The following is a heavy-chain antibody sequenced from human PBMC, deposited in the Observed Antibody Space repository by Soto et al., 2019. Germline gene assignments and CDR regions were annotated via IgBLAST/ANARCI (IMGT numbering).Heavy chain of an antibody. J-gene: IGHJ5*02. CDR2: INHSGSP. CDR3: ARGSDYVGSRNWFDP. CDR1: GGSFKNFY. V-gene: IGHV4-34*01. D-gene: IGHD4-17*01. Sequence: QVQLQQWGAGLLKPSETLSLTCAVNGGSFKNFYWSWIRQPPGKGLEWIGEINHSGSPNYNPSLTSRVTISGDTSKNQVSLRLSSVTAADTAVYYCARGSDYVGSRNWFDPWGQGTLVTVSS.